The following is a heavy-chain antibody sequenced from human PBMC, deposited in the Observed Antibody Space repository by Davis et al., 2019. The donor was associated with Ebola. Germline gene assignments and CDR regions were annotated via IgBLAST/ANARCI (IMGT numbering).Heavy chain of an antibody. J-gene: IGHJ6*04. CDR3: ARGRFLEWLLPNDYYYYGMDV. D-gene: IGHD3-3*01. Sequence: ASVKVSCKASGYTFTGYYMHWVRQAPGQGLEWMGRINPNSGGTNYAQKFQGRVTMTRDTSISTAYMELSSLRSEDTAVYYCARGRFLEWLLPNDYYYYGMDVWGKGTTVTVSS. V-gene: IGHV1-2*06. CDR2: INPNSGGT. CDR1: GYTFTGYY.